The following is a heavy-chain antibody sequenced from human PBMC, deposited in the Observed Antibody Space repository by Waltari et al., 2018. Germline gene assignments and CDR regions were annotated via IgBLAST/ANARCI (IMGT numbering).Heavy chain of an antibody. CDR1: GGSITTSDYY. V-gene: IGHV4-39*01. CDR3: ARQGASSWFYVTFDY. Sequence: QLQLQESCPGLVKPSETLSITCTVSGGSITTSDYYCGWIRQPPGKGLEWIGAIYYAGNAYYNPSLMSRVTISVDTSKNQFSLKLSSVTAADTAVYYCARQGASSWFYVTFDYWGQGTLVPVSS. J-gene: IGHJ4*02. D-gene: IGHD6-13*01. CDR2: IYYAGNA.